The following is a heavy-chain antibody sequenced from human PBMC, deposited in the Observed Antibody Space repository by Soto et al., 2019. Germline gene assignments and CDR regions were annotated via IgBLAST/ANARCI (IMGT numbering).Heavy chain of an antibody. D-gene: IGHD3-9*01. CDR2: INAGNGNT. CDR1: GYTFTSYA. CDR3: ARDGRYDILTGLWDRMEPEIDY. Sequence: ASVKVSCQASGYTFTSYAMHWVRQAPGQRLEWMGWINAGNGNTKYSQKFQGRVTITRDTSASTAYMELSSLRSEDTAVYYCARDGRYDILTGLWDRMEPEIDYWGQGTLVTVSS. J-gene: IGHJ4*02. V-gene: IGHV1-3*01.